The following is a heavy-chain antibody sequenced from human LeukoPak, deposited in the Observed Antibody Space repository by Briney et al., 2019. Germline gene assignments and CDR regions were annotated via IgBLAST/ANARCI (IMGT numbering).Heavy chain of an antibody. CDR2: ISGYNGNT. CDR3: ARGYCSSTSCYYVY. CDR1: GYTFTNYA. D-gene: IGHD2-2*01. J-gene: IGHJ4*02. V-gene: IGHV1-18*01. Sequence: ASVKVSCKTSGYTFTNYAISWVRQAPGQGLEWMGWISGYNGNTNYAQNLQGRVTMTTDTSTSTAYMELRSLRSDDTAVYYCARGYCSSTSCYYVYWGQGTLVTVSS.